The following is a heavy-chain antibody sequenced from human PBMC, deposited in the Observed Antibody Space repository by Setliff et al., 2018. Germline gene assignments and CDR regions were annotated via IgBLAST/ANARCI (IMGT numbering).Heavy chain of an antibody. J-gene: IGHJ3*02. CDR3: ARVFYYGRPFDI. CDR1: GYTFTGYY. V-gene: IGHV1-8*02. D-gene: IGHD3-10*01. CDR2: MNPNSGNT. Sequence: ASVKVSCKASGYTFTGYYMHWVRQAPGQGLEWMGWMNPNSGNTGYAQKFQGRVTMTRNTSISTAYMELSSLRSEDTAVYYCARVFYYGRPFDIWGQGTMVTVSS.